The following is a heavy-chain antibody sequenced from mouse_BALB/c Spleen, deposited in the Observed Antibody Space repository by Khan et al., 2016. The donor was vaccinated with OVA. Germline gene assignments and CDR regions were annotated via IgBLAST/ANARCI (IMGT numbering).Heavy chain of an antibody. CDR2: IWSDGST. CDR3: ARQPYYHYYVMDY. Sequence: VQLQESGPGLMAPSQSLSITCTISGFSLTSYGIHWVRQPPGKGLEWLVVIWSDGSTTYNSTLKSRLSITKDNSKSQVFLKMNSLQTDDTAMYYCARQPYYHYYVMDYWGQGTSVTVSS. CDR1: GFSLTSYG. V-gene: IGHV2-6-1*01. D-gene: IGHD2-10*01. J-gene: IGHJ4*01.